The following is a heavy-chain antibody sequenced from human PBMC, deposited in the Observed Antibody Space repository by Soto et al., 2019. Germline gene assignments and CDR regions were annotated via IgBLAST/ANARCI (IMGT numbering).Heavy chain of an antibody. Sequence: ASVKVSCKTSGYSFTKYGLHWVRQAPGQRLEWMGWINPGNGDTKYSQKFQGRVTITRDTSATTAYMELSSLRSEDSAVFYCARTDCSSPSCYNYYYYGMDVWGQGTKVPVYS. D-gene: IGHD2-2*01. V-gene: IGHV1-3*01. CDR1: GYSFTKYG. CDR2: INPGNGDT. J-gene: IGHJ6*02. CDR3: ARTDCSSPSCYNYYYYGMDV.